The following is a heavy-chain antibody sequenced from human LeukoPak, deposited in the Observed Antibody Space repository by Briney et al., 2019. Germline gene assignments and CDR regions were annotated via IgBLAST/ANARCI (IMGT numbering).Heavy chain of an antibody. CDR1: GFPFSRHA. D-gene: IGHD2-21*02. J-gene: IGHJ5*02. CDR2: ISNGKT. Sequence: GGSLRLSCAASGFPFSRHAMSWVRQPPGKGLEWVSAISNGKTYYADSVRGRFTISRDDSRNTVYLQMNSLRDEDTALYYCVREAEYCASVCLKSNWFDPWGQGTLVTVSS. V-gene: IGHV3-23*01. CDR3: VREAEYCASVCLKSNWFDP.